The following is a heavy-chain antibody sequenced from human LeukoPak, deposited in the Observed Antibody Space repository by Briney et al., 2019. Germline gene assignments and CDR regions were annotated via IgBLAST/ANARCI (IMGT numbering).Heavy chain of an antibody. CDR2: IYYSGST. V-gene: IGHV4-59*12. D-gene: IGHD1-7*01. Sequence: SETLSLTCTVSGGSISSYYWSWIRQPPGKGLEWIGYIYYSGSTNYNPSLKSRVTISVDTSKNQFSLKLSSVTAADTAVYYCARDEYWNYGMFDYWGQGALVTVSS. J-gene: IGHJ4*02. CDR1: GGSISSYY. CDR3: ARDEYWNYGMFDY.